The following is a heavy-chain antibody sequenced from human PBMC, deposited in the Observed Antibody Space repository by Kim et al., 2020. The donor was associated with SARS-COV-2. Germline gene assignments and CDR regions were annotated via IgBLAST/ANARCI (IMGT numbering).Heavy chain of an antibody. Sequence: SETLSLTCPVSGASISHSYWGWVRQPPGKGLEWIGSVSYTGTSFQYNPSLKSRVTISMDKSKNQFSLKLSSVTAADTATYYCTRHNVAFDIWGQGTVVTVSS. V-gene: IGHV4-39*01. J-gene: IGHJ3*02. CDR1: GASISHSY. CDR2: VSYTGTS. CDR3: TRHNVAFDI.